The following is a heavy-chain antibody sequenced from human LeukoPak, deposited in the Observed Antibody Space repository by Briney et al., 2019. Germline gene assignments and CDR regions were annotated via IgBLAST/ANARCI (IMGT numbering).Heavy chain of an antibody. J-gene: IGHJ3*02. D-gene: IGHD2-15*01. V-gene: IGHV4-38-2*02. CDR3: ARDRRYCSGGSCYFDDAFDI. CDR1: GYSISSGYY. CDR2: IYHSGST. Sequence: SETLSLTCTVSGYSISSGYYWGWIRQPPGKRLEWTGSIYHSGSTYYNPSLKSRVTISVDTSKNQFSLKLSSVTAADTAVYYCARDRRYCSGGSCYFDDAFDIWGQGTMVTVSS.